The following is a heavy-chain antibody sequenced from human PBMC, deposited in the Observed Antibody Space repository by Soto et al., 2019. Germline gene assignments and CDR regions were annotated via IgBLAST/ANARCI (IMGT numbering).Heavy chain of an antibody. D-gene: IGHD6-13*01. CDR2: INSDGSST. V-gene: IGHV3-74*01. CDR3: ARGGYSSSWYYPY. J-gene: IGHJ4*02. CDR1: GFTFSSYW. Sequence: GGSLRLSCAASGFTFSSYWMHWVRQAPGKGLVWVSRINSDGSSTSYADSVKGRFTISRDNAKNTLYLQMNSLRAEDTAVYYCARGGYSSSWYYPYWGQGTLVTVS.